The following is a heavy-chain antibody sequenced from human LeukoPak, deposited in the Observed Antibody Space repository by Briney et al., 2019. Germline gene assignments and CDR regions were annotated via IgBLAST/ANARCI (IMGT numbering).Heavy chain of an antibody. CDR1: GGSISSYY. J-gene: IGHJ4*02. CDR2: IFSSRST. D-gene: IGHD2-8*01. V-gene: IGHV4-4*07. CDR3: ARDGTRVSPYWD. Sequence: PSESLSLTCTVSGGSISSYYWSWLRQPAGKGLEWIGRIFSSRSTNYNPSLKSRVTISVDTSKNQFSLTLSSVTAADTAVYYCARDGTRVSPYWDWGQGTLVSLST.